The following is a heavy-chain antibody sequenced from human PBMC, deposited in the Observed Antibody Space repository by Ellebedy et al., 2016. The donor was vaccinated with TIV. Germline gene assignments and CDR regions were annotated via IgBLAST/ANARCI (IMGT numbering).Heavy chain of an antibody. D-gene: IGHD6-19*01. CDR2: KRFDGRME. J-gene: IGHJ4*02. Sequence: GESLKISCVASGFRLSTHGMHWVRQAPGKGLEWVAFKRFDGRMEYNGDSVKGRFIISRDVSKNTLYLQMNRLRAEDTAMYYCTRETNSPPGAVAGTGFDCWGQGTLVIVS. V-gene: IGHV3-30*02. CDR3: TRETNSPPGAVAGTGFDC. CDR1: GFRLSTHG.